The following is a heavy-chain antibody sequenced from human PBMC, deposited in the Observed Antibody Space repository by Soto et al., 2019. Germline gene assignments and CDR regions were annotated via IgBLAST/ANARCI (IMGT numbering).Heavy chain of an antibody. CDR1: GGSISSGDYY. CDR3: ARDHGIGAFDI. Sequence: QVQLQESGPGLVKPSQTLSLTCTVSGGSISSGDYYWSWIRQPPGKGLEWIGYIYYSGSTSYNPSLKSRLTISIDTSKNQFSLKLSSVTAADTAVYCCARDHGIGAFDIWGQGTMVTVSS. D-gene: IGHD3-16*01. CDR2: IYYSGST. V-gene: IGHV4-30-4*01. J-gene: IGHJ3*02.